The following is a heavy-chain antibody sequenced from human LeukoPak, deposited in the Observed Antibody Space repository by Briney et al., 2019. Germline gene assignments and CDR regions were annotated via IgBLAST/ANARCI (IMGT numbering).Heavy chain of an antibody. CDR2: IWYGGSNK. D-gene: IGHD3-10*01. CDR3: AKDSYYYGSGSHLEFDY. CDR1: GFTFSSYG. Sequence: GGSLRLSCAASGFTFSSYGMHWVRQAPGKGLEWVAVIWYGGSNKYYADSVKGRFTISRDNSKNTLYLQMNSLRAEDTAVYYCAKDSYYYGSGSHLEFDYWGQGTLVTVSS. J-gene: IGHJ4*02. V-gene: IGHV3-30*02.